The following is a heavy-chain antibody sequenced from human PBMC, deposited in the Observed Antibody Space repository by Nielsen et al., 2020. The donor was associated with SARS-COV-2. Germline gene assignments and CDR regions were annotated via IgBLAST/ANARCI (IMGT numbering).Heavy chain of an antibody. CDR1: GFTFSTYG. Sequence: GGSLRLSCAASGFTFSTYGMHWVRQAPGKGLEWAAVISYDGSNKYYVDSVKGRFTISRDNSKNTLYLQMSSLREEDTAVYYCAKDWTAIVVVPSGGVDYWGQGTLVTVSS. J-gene: IGHJ4*02. CDR3: AKDWTAIVVVPSGGVDY. V-gene: IGHV3-30*18. D-gene: IGHD2-15*01. CDR2: ISYDGSNK.